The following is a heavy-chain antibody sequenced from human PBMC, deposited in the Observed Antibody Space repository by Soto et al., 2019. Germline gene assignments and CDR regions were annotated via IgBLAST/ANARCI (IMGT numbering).Heavy chain of an antibody. V-gene: IGHV3-48*01. Sequence: EVQLVESGGGLVQPGGSLRLSCAASGFTFSIYNMNWVRQAPGKGLEWVSYISSSSSIIYYADSVKGRFTISRDDAKNSLYLQMNSLRAEDTAVYFCAREQKASWYTRYFDYWGQGTLVTVSS. J-gene: IGHJ4*02. CDR1: GFTFSIYN. CDR2: ISSSSSII. CDR3: AREQKASWYTRYFDY. D-gene: IGHD6-13*01.